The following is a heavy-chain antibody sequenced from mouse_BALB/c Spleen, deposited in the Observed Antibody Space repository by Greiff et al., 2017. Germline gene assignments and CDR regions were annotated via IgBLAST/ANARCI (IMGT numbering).Heavy chain of an antibody. CDR1: GYTFTSYY. D-gene: IGHD6-5*01. J-gene: IGHJ4*01. CDR3: ARPEVLYYYAMDY. V-gene: IGHV1S56*01. Sequence: VQLQQSGPELVKPGASVKMSCKASGYTFTSYYIHWVKQRPGQGLEWIGWIYPGDGSTKYNEKFKGKTTLTADKSSSTAYMLLSSLTSEDSAIYFCARPEVLYYYAMDYWGQGTSVTVSS. CDR2: IYPGDGST.